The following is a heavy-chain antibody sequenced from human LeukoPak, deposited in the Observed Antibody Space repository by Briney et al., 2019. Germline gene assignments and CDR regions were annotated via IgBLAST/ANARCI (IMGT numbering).Heavy chain of an antibody. J-gene: IGHJ6*02. V-gene: IGHV4-39*01. CDR1: GGSISTSSYY. CDR3: ARHTQYYYYGMDV. CDR2: IYYSGGS. Sequence: SETLSLTCTVSGGSISTSSYYWAWVRQPPGKGLEWIGSIYYSGGSYYNPPLQSRVTISLDTSKNQFSLKLSSVTAADTAVYYCARHTQYYYYGMDVWGQGTTVTVSS.